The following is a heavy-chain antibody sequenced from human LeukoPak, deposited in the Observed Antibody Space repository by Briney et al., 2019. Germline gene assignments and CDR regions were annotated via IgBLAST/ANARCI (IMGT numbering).Heavy chain of an antibody. V-gene: IGHV3-23*01. CDR1: GFTFGSYA. D-gene: IGHD3-22*01. CDR3: ARDRSYDSSGYPFDF. J-gene: IGHJ4*02. Sequence: PGGSLRLSCAASGFTFGSYAMSWVRQAPGKGLEWVSAISGSGGSTYYADSVKGRFTISRDNSKNTVYLQMNSLRAEDTAVYYCARDRSYDSSGYPFDFWGQGTLVTVSS. CDR2: ISGSGGST.